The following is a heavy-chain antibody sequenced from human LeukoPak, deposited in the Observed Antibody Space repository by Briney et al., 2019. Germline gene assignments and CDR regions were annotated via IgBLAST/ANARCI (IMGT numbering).Heavy chain of an antibody. V-gene: IGHV4-59*01. D-gene: IGHD6-19*01. J-gene: IGHJ4*02. CDR2: IYYSGST. Sequence: PSETLSLTCTVSGGSITSYYRSWIRQPPGKGLEWIGYIYYSGSTNYNPSLRSRVTISGDTSKNQISLKLSSVTAADTAVYYCARDLRSSGWYVFDFWGQGTLVTVSS. CDR3: ARDLRSSGWYVFDF. CDR1: GGSITSYY.